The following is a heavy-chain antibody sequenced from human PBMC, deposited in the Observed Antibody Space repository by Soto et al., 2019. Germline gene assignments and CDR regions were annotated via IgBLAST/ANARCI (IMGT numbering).Heavy chain of an antibody. V-gene: IGHV4-39*01. D-gene: IGHD3-3*01. J-gene: IGHJ1*01. CDR2: MYYSGGT. Sequence: QLQLQESGPGLVKPSETLSLTCSVSGGSISISSYYWGWVRQPPGKGLEWIASMYYSGGTYYNPSLKSRATISVDKFKNQFSLKLTSATAADTAVYYCARLDRFLEYFNHWGQGTLVTVSS. CDR1: GGSISISSYY. CDR3: ARLDRFLEYFNH.